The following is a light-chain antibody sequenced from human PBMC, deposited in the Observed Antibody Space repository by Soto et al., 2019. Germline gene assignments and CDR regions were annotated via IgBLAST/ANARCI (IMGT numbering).Light chain of an antibody. CDR2: DTF. J-gene: IGKJ5*01. Sequence: EIVLTQSPATLSLSPGERATLSCRASQSVDIYLAWYQQKPGQAPRLLIYDTFNRATDIPARFSVSGSETDFTLTISSLEPEDFAVYYCQQRSNWPPITFGQGTRLEIK. CDR3: QQRSNWPPIT. CDR1: QSVDIY. V-gene: IGKV3-11*01.